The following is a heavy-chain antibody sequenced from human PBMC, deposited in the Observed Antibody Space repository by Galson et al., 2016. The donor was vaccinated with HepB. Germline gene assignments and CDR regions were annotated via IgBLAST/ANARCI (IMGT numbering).Heavy chain of an antibody. V-gene: IGHV1-18*01. CDR1: GYCFFCFC. CDR2: IRPYNGVT. J-gene: IGHJ4*02. D-gene: IGHD5-24*01. Sequence: SFNVSCKASGYCFFCFCLAWVRQAPGQGFEWMGWIRPYNGVTDYAQKFQGRLTMSPDTSTNTAYMELSSLRSDDTAVSYCARRPLFFGYNQAGWDSWGQGTVVT. CDR3: ARRPLFFGYNQAGWDS.